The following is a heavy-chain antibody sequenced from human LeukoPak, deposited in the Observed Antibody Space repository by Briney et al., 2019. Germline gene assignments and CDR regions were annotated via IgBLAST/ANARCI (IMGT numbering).Heavy chain of an antibody. CDR3: ARLDRVSGSGSYLAY. J-gene: IGHJ4*02. CDR1: GGSFSGYY. D-gene: IGHD3-10*01. Sequence: SETLSLTCAVYGGSFSGYYWSWIRQPPGKGLEWIGEINHSGSTNYNPSLKSRVTISVDTSKNQFSLKLSSVTAADTAVYYCARLDRVSGSGSYLAYWGQGTLVTVSS. CDR2: INHSGST. V-gene: IGHV4-34*01.